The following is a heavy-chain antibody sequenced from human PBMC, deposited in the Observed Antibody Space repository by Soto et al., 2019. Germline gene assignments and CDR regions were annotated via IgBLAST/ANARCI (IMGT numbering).Heavy chain of an antibody. Sequence: ASVKVSCKASGYTFTSYGISWVRQAPGHGLEWMGWISAYNGNTNYAQKLQGRVTMTTDTSTSTAYMELRSLRSDDTAVYYCARYRYWNYVSRLWCAHCYSSCWIDGWG. CDR3: ARYRYWNYVSRLWCAHCYSSCWIDG. CDR2: ISAYNGNT. J-gene: IGHJ6*01. CDR1: GYTFTSYG. V-gene: IGHV1-18*01. D-gene: IGHD1-7*01.